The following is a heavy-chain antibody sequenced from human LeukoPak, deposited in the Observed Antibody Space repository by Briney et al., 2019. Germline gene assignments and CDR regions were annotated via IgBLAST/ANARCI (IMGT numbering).Heavy chain of an antibody. Sequence: SETLSLTCAVYGGSFSGYYWSWIRQPPGKGLEWIGYIYYSGSSNYNPSLKSRVTISVDTSKNQFSLKLSSVTAADTAVYYCVSGWYSSYFDYWGQGTLVTVSS. J-gene: IGHJ4*02. CDR3: VSGWYSSYFDY. D-gene: IGHD6-19*01. V-gene: IGHV4-59*01. CDR1: GGSFSGYY. CDR2: IYYSGSS.